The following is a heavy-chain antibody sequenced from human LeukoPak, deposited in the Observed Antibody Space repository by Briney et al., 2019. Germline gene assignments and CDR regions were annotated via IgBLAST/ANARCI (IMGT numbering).Heavy chain of an antibody. V-gene: IGHV3-33*08. Sequence: GRSLRLSCAASGFDFSSYGMHWVRQAPGKGLEWVAVIWYDGSNKYYADSVKGRFTISRDNSKNTLYLQMNSLRAEDTAVYYCARDPDSSGYYYSPGYWGQGTLVTVSS. D-gene: IGHD3-22*01. CDR1: GFDFSSYG. CDR2: IWYDGSNK. CDR3: ARDPDSSGYYYSPGY. J-gene: IGHJ4*02.